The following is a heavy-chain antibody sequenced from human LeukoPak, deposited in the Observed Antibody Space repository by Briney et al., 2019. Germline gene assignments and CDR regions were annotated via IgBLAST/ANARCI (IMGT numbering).Heavy chain of an antibody. CDR1: GFTFSSYS. Sequence: GGSLRLSCATSGFTFSSYSMNWVRQAPGKGLEWVSSISSSSSYIFYADSVKGRFTISRDNAKKSLYLQMNSLRAEDTAVYYCARDLGGNGYFDYWGQGTLVTVSS. D-gene: IGHD4-23*01. V-gene: IGHV3-21*01. J-gene: IGHJ4*02. CDR2: ISSSSSYI. CDR3: ARDLGGNGYFDY.